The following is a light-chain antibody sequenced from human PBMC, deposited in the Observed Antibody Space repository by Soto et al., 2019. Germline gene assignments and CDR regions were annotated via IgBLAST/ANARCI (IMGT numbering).Light chain of an antibody. J-gene: IGKJ3*01. V-gene: IGKV1-39*01. Sequence: DIQMTQSPSSLSASVGDRVTITCRASQNIGNHLNWYQQKPRKAPSLLIYAASIVQSGVPSRFSGGGSGTDFTLTISSLQPEDFATYYCQQSSRTEFTFGPGTAVDFK. CDR3: QQSSRTEFT. CDR2: AAS. CDR1: QNIGNH.